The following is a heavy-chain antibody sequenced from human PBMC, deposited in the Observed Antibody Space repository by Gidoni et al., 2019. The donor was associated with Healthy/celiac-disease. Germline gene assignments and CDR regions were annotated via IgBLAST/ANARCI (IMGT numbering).Heavy chain of an antibody. CDR1: GFTFRSYA. V-gene: IGHV3-23*01. J-gene: IGHJ4*02. D-gene: IGHD2-21*01. CDR2: ISGSGGST. Sequence: EVQLLESGGGLVQPGGSLRLSCAASGFTFRSYARSWVRQAPGMGLEWVSAISGSGGSTYYADSVKGRFTISRDNSKNTLYLQMNSLRAEDTAVYYCANDRYCGGDCYKQDYWGQGTLVTVSS. CDR3: ANDRYCGGDCYKQDY.